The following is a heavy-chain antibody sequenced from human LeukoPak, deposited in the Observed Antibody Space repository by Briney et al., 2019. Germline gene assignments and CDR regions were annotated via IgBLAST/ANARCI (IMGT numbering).Heavy chain of an antibody. V-gene: IGHV3-21*01. Sequence: RGSLRLSCAASGFTFSSYSMNWVRQAPGKGLEWVSSISSSSSYIYYADSVKGRFTISRDNAKNSLYLQMNSLRAEDTAVYYCASSLLYSSSWYYFDYWGQGTLVTVSS. CDR1: GFTFSSYS. CDR2: ISSSSSYI. J-gene: IGHJ4*02. D-gene: IGHD6-13*01. CDR3: ASSLLYSSSWYYFDY.